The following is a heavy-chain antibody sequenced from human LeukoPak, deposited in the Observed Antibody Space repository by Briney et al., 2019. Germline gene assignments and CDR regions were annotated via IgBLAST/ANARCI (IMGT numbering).Heavy chain of an antibody. CDR2: IIPILGIA. J-gene: IGHJ3*02. V-gene: IGHV1-69*04. CDR1: GGTFSSYT. CDR3: ARDESSDAFDI. Sequence: SVKVSCKASGGTFSSYTISWVRQAPGQGLEWMGRIIPILGIANYAQKFQGRVTITADKSTSTAYMELSSLRSEDTVVYYCARDESSDAFDIWGQGTMVTVSS.